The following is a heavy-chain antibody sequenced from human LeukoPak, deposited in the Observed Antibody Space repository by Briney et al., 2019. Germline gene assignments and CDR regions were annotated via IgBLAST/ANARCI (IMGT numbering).Heavy chain of an antibody. CDR1: GGSIGTYY. CDR3: ARHIGGGIEDMDV. Sequence: PSETLSLTCTVSGGSIGTYYWSWIRQSPGKGLEWIGYIYVTGTRYNPYLQSRVSISVDRSRNQFFLKMSSVTAADTAVYYCARHIGGGIEDMDVWGKGTKVIVSS. J-gene: IGHJ6*03. D-gene: IGHD3-16*02. CDR2: IYVTGT. V-gene: IGHV4-59*08.